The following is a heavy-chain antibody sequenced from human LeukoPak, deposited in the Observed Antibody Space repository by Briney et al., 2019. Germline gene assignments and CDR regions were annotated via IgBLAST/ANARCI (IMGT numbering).Heavy chain of an antibody. CDR2: ISYDGSNK. CDR1: GFTFSSYA. D-gene: IGHD2-2*01. Sequence: PGRSLRLSCAASGFTFSSYAMHWVRQAPGKGLEWVAVISYDGSNKYYADSVKGRFTISRDNSKNTLYLQMNSLRAEDTAVYYCARGDCSSTSCSADYWGQGTLVTVSS. V-gene: IGHV3-30*04. CDR3: ARGDCSSTSCSADY. J-gene: IGHJ4*02.